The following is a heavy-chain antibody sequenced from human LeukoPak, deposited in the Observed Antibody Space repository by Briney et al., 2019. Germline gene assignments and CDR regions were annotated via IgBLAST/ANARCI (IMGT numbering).Heavy chain of an antibody. CDR2: IIPIFGTA. D-gene: IGHD2-2*01. J-gene: IGHJ5*02. CDR1: GGTFSSYA. CDR3: ARDLYCSSTSCLGWFDP. V-gene: IGHV1-69*05. Sequence: ASVKVSCKASGGTFSSYAISWVRQAPGQGLEWMGGIIPIFGTANYTQKFQGRVTITTDESTSTAYMELSSLRSEDTAVYYCARDLYCSSTSCLGWFDPWGQGTLVTVSS.